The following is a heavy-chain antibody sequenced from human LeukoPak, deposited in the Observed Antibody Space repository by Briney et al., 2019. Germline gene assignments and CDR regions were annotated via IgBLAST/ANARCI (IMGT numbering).Heavy chain of an antibody. V-gene: IGHV5-51*01. CDR2: IYPGDSDT. J-gene: IGHJ4*02. CDR3: ARLRSHYFDY. CDR1: GNSFTSYC. Sequence: GESLKISCQGSGNSFTSYCIGWVRQMTGKGLEWRGIIYPGDSDTRYSPSFQGQVTISADKSISTAYLQWSSLKASDTAMYYCARLRSHYFDYWGQGTLVTVSS.